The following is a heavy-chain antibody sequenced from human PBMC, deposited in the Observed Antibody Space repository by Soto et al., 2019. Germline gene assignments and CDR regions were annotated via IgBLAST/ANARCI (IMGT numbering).Heavy chain of an antibody. CDR3: ARDARGDEAPMDY. Sequence: QVQLVQSGAEVKKPGASVKVSCKASGYTFTGYYMHWVRQAPGQGLEWMGWINPNSGGTNYAQEFQGRVTMTRDTSISTAYMELSRLRSDDTAVYYCARDARGDEAPMDYWGQGTLVTVSS. D-gene: IGHD3-10*01. CDR2: INPNSGGT. V-gene: IGHV1-2*02. CDR1: GYTFTGYY. J-gene: IGHJ4*02.